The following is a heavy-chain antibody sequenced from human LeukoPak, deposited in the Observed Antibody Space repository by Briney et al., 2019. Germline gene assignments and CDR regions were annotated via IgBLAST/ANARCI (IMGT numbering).Heavy chain of an antibody. CDR3: ARDPAAYDSNGVY. CDR2: ISSSGTTI. D-gene: IGHD3-22*01. Sequence: GGSLRLSCAASGFTFSSYAMSWVRQAPGKGLEWVSYISSSGTTIYYADSVKGRFTISRDNAKNSLYLQMNSLRAEDTAVYYCARDPAAYDSNGVYWGQGTLVTVSS. V-gene: IGHV3-48*04. CDR1: GFTFSSYA. J-gene: IGHJ4*02.